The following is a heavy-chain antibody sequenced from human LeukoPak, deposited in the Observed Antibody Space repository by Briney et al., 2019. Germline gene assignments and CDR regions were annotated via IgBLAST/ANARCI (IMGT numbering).Heavy chain of an antibody. D-gene: IGHD5-18*01. CDR1: GGSFSSAAYH. J-gene: IGHJ4*02. CDR2: ISESGGA. V-gene: IGHV4-30-4*01. CDR3: ARYDTSLVPYFDS. Sequence: SETLSLTCSVSGGSFSSAAYHWTWIRQPPGKGLEWIASISESGGADYNPSLRSRLSISLDTSDRQFSLRVTSVTAADTAVYYCARYDTSLVPYFDSWGQGTLVTISS.